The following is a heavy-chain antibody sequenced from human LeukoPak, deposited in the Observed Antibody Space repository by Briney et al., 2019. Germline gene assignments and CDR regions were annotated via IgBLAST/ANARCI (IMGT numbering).Heavy chain of an antibody. Sequence: SETLSLTCTVSGGSISSYYWSWIRQPAGKGLEWIGRIYTSGSTNYNPSLKSRVTISVDTSKNQFSLKLSSVTAADTAVYYCARDHLNSSGWYLGYDAFDIWGQGTMVTVSS. V-gene: IGHV4-4*07. CDR2: IYTSGST. D-gene: IGHD6-19*01. CDR1: GGSISSYY. J-gene: IGHJ3*02. CDR3: ARDHLNSSGWYLGYDAFDI.